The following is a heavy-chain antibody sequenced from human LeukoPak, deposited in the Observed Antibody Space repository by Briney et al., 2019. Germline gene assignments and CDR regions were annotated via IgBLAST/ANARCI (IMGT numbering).Heavy chain of an antibody. V-gene: IGHV3-13*01. J-gene: IGHJ3*02. Sequence: GGSLRLSCAASGFTFSSYDMHWVRQPTGKGLEWVSAIGTAGDTYYSHSVKGRFTISRDNAKNSLYLQMNSLRAEDTAVYYCARDMLRYYDILTGYYRAPDAFDIWGQGTMVTVSS. CDR3: ARDMLRYYDILTGYYRAPDAFDI. CDR1: GFTFSSYD. D-gene: IGHD3-9*01. CDR2: IGTAGDT.